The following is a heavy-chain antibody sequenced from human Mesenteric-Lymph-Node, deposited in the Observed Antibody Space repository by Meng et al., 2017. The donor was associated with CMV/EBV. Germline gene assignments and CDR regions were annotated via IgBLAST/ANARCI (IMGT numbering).Heavy chain of an antibody. CDR3: ARAPPSWNYYGMDV. Sequence: GGSLRLSCAASGFTFSSYEMNWVRQAPGKGLEWVSYISSSGSTIYYADSVKGRFTISRDNAKNSLYLQMNSLRAEDTAVYYCARAPPSWNYYGMDVWGQGTTVTVSS. CDR1: GFTFSSYE. V-gene: IGHV3-48*03. J-gene: IGHJ6*02. CDR2: ISSSGSTI. D-gene: IGHD3-3*01.